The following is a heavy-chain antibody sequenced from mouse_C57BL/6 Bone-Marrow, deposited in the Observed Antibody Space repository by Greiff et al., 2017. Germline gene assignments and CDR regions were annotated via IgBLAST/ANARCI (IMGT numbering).Heavy chain of an antibody. Sequence: EVQGVEPGGGLVKPGGSLKLSCAASGFTFSSYAMSWVRQTPEKRLEWVATISDGGSYTYYPDNVKGRITISRDNAKNNLYLQMSHLKSEDTAMYYCARDRGQLRLNYFDYWGRGTTLTVSS. J-gene: IGHJ2*01. CDR2: ISDGGSYT. V-gene: IGHV5-4*01. D-gene: IGHD3-2*02. CDR3: ARDRGQLRLNYFDY. CDR1: GFTFSSYA.